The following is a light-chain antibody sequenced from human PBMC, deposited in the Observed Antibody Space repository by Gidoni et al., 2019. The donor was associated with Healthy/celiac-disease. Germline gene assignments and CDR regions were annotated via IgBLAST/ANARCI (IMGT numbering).Light chain of an antibody. J-gene: IGLJ3*02. CDR2: DDS. Sequence: SYVLTQPPSVSVATGQTARITCGGNNIGSKSVHCYQQKPGQAPMLVVYDDSDRPSGIPERFSGSNSGNTATLTISRVEAGDEADYYCQVWDSSSDHLWVFGGGTKLTVL. CDR1: NIGSKS. V-gene: IGLV3-21*02. CDR3: QVWDSSSDHLWV.